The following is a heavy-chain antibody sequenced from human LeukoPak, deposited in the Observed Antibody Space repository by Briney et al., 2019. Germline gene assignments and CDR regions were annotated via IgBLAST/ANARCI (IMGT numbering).Heavy chain of an antibody. Sequence: GGSLRLPCAASGFTFSSYAMSWVRQAPGKGLEWVSAISGSGGSTYYADSVKGRFTISRGNAKNSLYLQMNSLRAEDTAVYYCAELGITMIGGVWGKGTTVTISS. CDR2: ISGSGGST. CDR3: AELGITMIGGV. D-gene: IGHD3-10*02. J-gene: IGHJ6*04. CDR1: GFTFSSYA. V-gene: IGHV3-23*01.